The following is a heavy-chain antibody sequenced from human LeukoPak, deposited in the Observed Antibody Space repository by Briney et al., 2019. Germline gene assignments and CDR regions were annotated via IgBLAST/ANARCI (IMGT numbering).Heavy chain of an antibody. V-gene: IGHV3-23*01. D-gene: IGHD3-9*01. J-gene: IGHJ4*02. CDR1: GFTFSSYA. CDR3: ARTLTGYAPFDY. CDR2: ISGSGGST. Sequence: PGGSLRLSCAASGFTFSSYAMSWVRQAPGKGLEWVSAISGSGGSTYYADSVKGRFTISRDNAKNPLYLQMNSLRAEDTAVYYCARTLTGYAPFDYWGQGTLVTVSS.